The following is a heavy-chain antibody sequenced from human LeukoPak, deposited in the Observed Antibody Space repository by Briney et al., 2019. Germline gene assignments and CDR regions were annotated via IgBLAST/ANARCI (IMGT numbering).Heavy chain of an antibody. Sequence: GGSLRLSCAASGFSFGDYTMNWVRQAPGERLEWISYISSSSGTIYYADSVKGRFTISRDNAKNSLYLQMNSLRAEDTAVYYCARDRRDSSGWYGRGNFDYWGQGTLVTVSS. CDR3: ARDRRDSSGWYGRGNFDY. CDR1: GFSFGDYT. V-gene: IGHV3-48*04. CDR2: ISSSSGTI. D-gene: IGHD6-19*01. J-gene: IGHJ4*02.